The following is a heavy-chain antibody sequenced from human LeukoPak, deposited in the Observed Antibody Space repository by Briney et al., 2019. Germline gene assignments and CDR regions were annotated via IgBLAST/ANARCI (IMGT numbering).Heavy chain of an antibody. CDR2: INHSGST. Sequence: SETLSLTCAVYGGSFRNYYWSWIRQPPGKGLEWIGEINHSGSTKYNPSLKSRVTISVDRSKNQFSLKLRSVTAADTAVYYCARGPAKPVSNDSSGYYSYYFDYWGQGTLVTVSS. D-gene: IGHD3-22*01. J-gene: IGHJ4*02. V-gene: IGHV4-34*01. CDR3: ARGPAKPVSNDSSGYYSYYFDY. CDR1: GGSFRNYY.